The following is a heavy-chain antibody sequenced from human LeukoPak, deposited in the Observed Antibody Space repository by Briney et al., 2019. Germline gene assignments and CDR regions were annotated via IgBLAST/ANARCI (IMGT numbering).Heavy chain of an antibody. CDR2: ISSSSSYI. D-gene: IGHD3-22*01. CDR1: GFTFSSYS. Sequence: GGSLRLSCAASGFTFSSYSMNWVRQAPGKGLEWVSSISSSSSYIYYADSVKGRFTISRDNAKNSLYLQMNSLRAEDTAVYYCARDLRITMIAVTVYFDYWGQGTLVTVSS. J-gene: IGHJ4*02. V-gene: IGHV3-21*01. CDR3: ARDLRITMIAVTVYFDY.